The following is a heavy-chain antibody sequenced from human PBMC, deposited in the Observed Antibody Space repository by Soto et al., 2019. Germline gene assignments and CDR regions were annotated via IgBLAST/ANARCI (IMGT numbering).Heavy chain of an antibody. D-gene: IGHD1-1*01. Sequence: QVQLVESGGGVVQPGRSLRLSCAASGFTFSSYAMHWVRQAPGKGLEWVAVIAYDGRNKYYADSVNGRFTISRDNSKNSLYLQMNSLRIEDTSVYYCARELDRVFDYWGQGTLVTVSA. J-gene: IGHJ4*02. V-gene: IGHV3-30*04. CDR2: IAYDGRNK. CDR3: ARELDRVFDY. CDR1: GFTFSSYA.